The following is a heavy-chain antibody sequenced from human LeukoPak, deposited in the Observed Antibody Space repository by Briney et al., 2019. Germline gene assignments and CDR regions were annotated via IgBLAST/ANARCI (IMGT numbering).Heavy chain of an antibody. J-gene: IGHJ4*02. CDR3: ARNHYGHPLDY. D-gene: IGHD4-17*01. V-gene: IGHV4-59*01. Sequence: SETLSLTCTVSGGSISSYFWSWIRQPPGKGLEWIGYIYYSGSTNYNPSLKGRVTISVDTSKNQFSLKLTSVTAADTAVYYCARNHYGHPLDYWGQGTLVTVSS. CDR2: IYYSGST. CDR1: GGSISSYF.